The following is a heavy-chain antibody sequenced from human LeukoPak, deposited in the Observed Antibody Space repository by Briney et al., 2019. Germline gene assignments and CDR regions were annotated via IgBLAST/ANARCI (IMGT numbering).Heavy chain of an antibody. V-gene: IGHV3-74*01. Sequence: GGSLRLSCAASGFTFSTYWMHWVRHAPGTGLVWVSRIKSDGSNSNYADCVKGRFTISRDNAKNTLYLQMSSPRAEDTAVYHCVRVGGRSSIGGDCWGQGTLVTVSS. CDR3: VRVGGRSSIGGDC. CDR1: GFTFSTYW. CDR2: IKSDGSNS. D-gene: IGHD3-10*01. J-gene: IGHJ4*02.